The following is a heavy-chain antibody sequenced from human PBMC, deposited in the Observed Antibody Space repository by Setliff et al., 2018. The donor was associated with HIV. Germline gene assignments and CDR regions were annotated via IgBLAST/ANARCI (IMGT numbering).Heavy chain of an antibody. CDR1: GVSISNYY. V-gene: IGHV4-59*08. CDR2: IYGSGRT. Sequence: PSETLSLTCTVSGVSISNYYWSWIRQPTGTGLEWIGYIYGSGRTFYNPSLKSRVAISADTSKGQFSLRLSYVTAADTAVYYCVRQGPGSSPPHFGDWGEGTLVTVSS. D-gene: IGHD3-10*01. CDR3: VRQGPGSSPPHFGD. J-gene: IGHJ4*02.